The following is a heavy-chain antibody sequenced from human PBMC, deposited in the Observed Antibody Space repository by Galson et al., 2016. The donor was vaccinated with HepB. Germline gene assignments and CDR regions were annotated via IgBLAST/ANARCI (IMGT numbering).Heavy chain of an antibody. J-gene: IGHJ3*02. Sequence: SLRLSCAASGFIFSDSGIHWVRQASGKGLEWVGRIRSKANSYATASAASVKGRFTISRDDSENRAYLQMNSLKTENTAVYYCTRLKEMPTVEYAFDIWGQGTMVTVSS. V-gene: IGHV3-73*01. CDR3: TRLKEMPTVEYAFDI. CDR1: GFIFSDSG. CDR2: IRSKANSYAT. D-gene: IGHD5-24*01.